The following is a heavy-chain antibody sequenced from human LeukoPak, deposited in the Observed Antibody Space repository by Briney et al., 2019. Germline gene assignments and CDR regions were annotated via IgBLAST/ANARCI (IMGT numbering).Heavy chain of an antibody. CDR3: ARVGSYAFDI. CDR1: GGSIGSYY. Sequence: SETLSLTCTVSGGSIGSYYWSWIRQPPGRGLEWIGYIHYSGSINSNPSLKSRVTISVDTSKNQFSLRLSSVTAADTAVYYCARVGSYAFDIWGQGTMVTVS. V-gene: IGHV4-59*01. J-gene: IGHJ3*02. CDR2: IHYSGSI.